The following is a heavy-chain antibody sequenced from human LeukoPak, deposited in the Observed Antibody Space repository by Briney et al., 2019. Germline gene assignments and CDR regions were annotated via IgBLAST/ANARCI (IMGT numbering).Heavy chain of an antibody. CDR1: GYSISSGYY. J-gene: IGHJ4*02. D-gene: IGHD6-13*01. CDR3: ARGPYSSSWYYFDY. V-gene: IGHV4-61*01. CDR2: IYYSGST. Sequence: PSETLSLTCTVSGYSISSGYYWGWIRQPPGKGLEWIGYIYYSGSTNYNPSLKSRVTISVDTSKNQFSLKLSSVTAADTAVYYCARGPYSSSWYYFDYWGQGTLVTVSS.